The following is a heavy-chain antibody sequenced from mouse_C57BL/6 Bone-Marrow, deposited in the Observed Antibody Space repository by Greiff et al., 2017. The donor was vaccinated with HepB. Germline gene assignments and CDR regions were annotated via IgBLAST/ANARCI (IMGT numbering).Heavy chain of an antibody. CDR2: IWRGGST. CDR3: AKEGLTGTSYWYFDV. D-gene: IGHD4-1*01. V-gene: IGHV2-5*01. CDR1: GFSLTSYG. J-gene: IGHJ1*03. Sequence: QVQLKQSGPGLVQPSQSLSITCTVSGFSLTSYGVHWVRQSPGKGLEWLGVIWRGGSTDYNAAFMSRLSITKDNSKSQVFFKMNRLQADDTAIYYCAKEGLTGTSYWYFDVWGTGTTVTVSS.